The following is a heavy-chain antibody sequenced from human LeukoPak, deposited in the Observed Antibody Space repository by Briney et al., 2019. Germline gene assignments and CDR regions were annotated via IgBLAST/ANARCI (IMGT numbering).Heavy chain of an antibody. Sequence: GGSLRLSCAASGFTLSSYSMNWVRQAPGKGLEWVSYISSSSSTIYYADSVKGRFTISRDNAKNSLYLQMNSLRAEDTAVYYCARDELNYYYYMDVWGKGTTVTVSS. CDR2: ISSSSSTI. V-gene: IGHV3-48*01. J-gene: IGHJ6*03. CDR3: ARDELNYYYYMDV. D-gene: IGHD3-10*01. CDR1: GFTLSSYS.